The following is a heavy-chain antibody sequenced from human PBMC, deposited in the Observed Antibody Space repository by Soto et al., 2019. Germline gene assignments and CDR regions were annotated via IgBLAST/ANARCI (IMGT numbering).Heavy chain of an antibody. CDR3: AKDRWFLEWSMTIHMDV. D-gene: IGHD3-3*01. J-gene: IGHJ6*03. CDR2: ISGGGGST. V-gene: IGHV3-23*01. Sequence: GGSLRLSCAASGFTFTSYAMSWVRQAPGKGLEWVSAISGGGGSTYYADSVRGRFTISRDNSRNMLYLEMNSLRVEDTAVYYCAKDRWFLEWSMTIHMDVWGKGTTVTVSS. CDR1: GFTFTSYA.